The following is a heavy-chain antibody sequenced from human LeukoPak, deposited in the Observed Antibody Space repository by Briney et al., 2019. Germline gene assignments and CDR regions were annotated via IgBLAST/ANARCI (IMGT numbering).Heavy chain of an antibody. CDR1: GGSFSGYY. CDR3: ARRMGGYSFFDY. CDR2: INHSGST. V-gene: IGHV4-34*01. D-gene: IGHD5-12*01. Sequence: PSETLSLTCAVYGGSFSGYYWSWIRQPPGKGLEWIGEINHSGSTYYNPSLKSRVTISVDTSKNQFSLKLSSVTATDTAVYYCARRMGGYSFFDYWGQGTLVTVSS. J-gene: IGHJ4*02.